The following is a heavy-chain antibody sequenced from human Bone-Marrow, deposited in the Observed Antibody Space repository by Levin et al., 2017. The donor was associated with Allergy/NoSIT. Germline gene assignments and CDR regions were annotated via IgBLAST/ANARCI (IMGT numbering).Heavy chain of an antibody. Sequence: GGSLRLSCVASGFSIGSFAMSWVRQAPGKGLEWVSGIIGNGGGTYYGDSAKGRFTISRDISKNMVFLQMNNMRVEDTAVYYCARDYPESTNVGEAIMGAWGQGTLVTVSS. V-gene: IGHV3-23*01. D-gene: IGHD3-3*01. CDR1: GFSIGSFA. CDR2: IIGNGGGT. J-gene: IGHJ5*02. CDR3: ARDYPESTNVGEAIMGA.